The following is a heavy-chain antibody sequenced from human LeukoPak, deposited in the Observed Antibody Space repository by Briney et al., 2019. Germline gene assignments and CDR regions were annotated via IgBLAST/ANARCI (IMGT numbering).Heavy chain of an antibody. V-gene: IGHV4-59*01. CDR3: ARRSSSWKHWFNP. CDR2: IYYSGTT. J-gene: IGHJ5*02. CDR1: GGSMDSNS. D-gene: IGHD6-13*01. Sequence: KSSETLSLTCPVSGGSMDSNSWTWIRQPPGKGLEWIGYIYYSGTTNYNPSLKSRVTMSVDMSNNQFSLKLSSVTAADTAVYYCARRSSSWKHWFNPWGQGTLVTVSS.